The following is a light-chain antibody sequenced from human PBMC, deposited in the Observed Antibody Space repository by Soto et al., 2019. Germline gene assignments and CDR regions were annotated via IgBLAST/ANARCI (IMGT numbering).Light chain of an antibody. J-gene: IGLJ1*01. CDR1: SGDVGGYNR. CDR2: EVS. Sequence: QSALTQPPSVSGSPGQSVTISCTGTSGDVGGYNRVSWYQQPPGTAPKLIIYEVSNWPSGVPDRFSGSKSGDTASLTISGLQAEDEADYYCSSYTSISTYVFGTGTKVTVL. CDR3: SSYTSISTYV. V-gene: IGLV2-18*02.